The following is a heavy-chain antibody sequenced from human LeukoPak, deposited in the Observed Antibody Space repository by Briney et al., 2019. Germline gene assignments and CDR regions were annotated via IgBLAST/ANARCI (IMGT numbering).Heavy chain of an antibody. CDR2: ISYDGTNK. CDR1: GFTFSSYA. CDR3: ARDRGRFLEWLTYPLDY. Sequence: PGRSLRLSCAASGFTFSSYAIYWVRQAPGKGLEWVAVISYDGTNKYYADSVKGRFTISRDNSRNTLYLQMNSLRAEDTAVYYCARDRGRFLEWLTYPLDYWGQGTLVTVSS. V-gene: IGHV3-30-3*01. J-gene: IGHJ4*02. D-gene: IGHD3-3*01.